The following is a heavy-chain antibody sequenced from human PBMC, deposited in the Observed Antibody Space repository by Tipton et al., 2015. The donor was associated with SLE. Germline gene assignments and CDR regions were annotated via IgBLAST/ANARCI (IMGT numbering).Heavy chain of an antibody. CDR3: ARLYSSSSHYYYYGMDV. V-gene: IGHV4-34*01. CDR2: INHSGST. J-gene: IGHJ6*02. CDR1: GGSFSGYY. Sequence: TLSLTCAVYGGSFSGYYWSWIRQPPGKGLEWIGEINHSGSTNHNPSLKSRVTISVDTSKTQFSLKLSSVTAADTAVYYCARLYSSSSHYYYYGMDVWGQGTTVTVSS. D-gene: IGHD6-6*01.